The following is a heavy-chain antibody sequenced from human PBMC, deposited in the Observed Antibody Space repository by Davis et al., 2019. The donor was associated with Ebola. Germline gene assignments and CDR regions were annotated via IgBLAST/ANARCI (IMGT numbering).Heavy chain of an antibody. CDR3: ARSIRATGTTVDY. J-gene: IGHJ4*02. CDR2: INPNSGGT. Sequence: SVTVSCKASVYTFTGYYMHWVRQAPGQGLEWMGWINPNSGGTNYAQKFQGRVTMTRDTSISTAYMELSRLRSDDTAVYYCARSIRATGTTVDYWGQGTLVTVSS. D-gene: IGHD1-1*01. V-gene: IGHV1-2*02. CDR1: VYTFTGYY.